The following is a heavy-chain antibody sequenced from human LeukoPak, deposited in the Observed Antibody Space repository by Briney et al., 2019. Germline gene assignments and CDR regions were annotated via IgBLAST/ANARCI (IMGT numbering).Heavy chain of an antibody. CDR2: IKHDESEK. CDR1: GFSFNSDW. Sequence: GGSLRLSCAASGFSFNSDWMDWVRQAPGKGLEWVANIKHDESEKDYLDSVKGRFTISRDNAQNSLYLQMNGLRVEDTAVYYCTRRLDDWGQGTLVTVSS. CDR3: TRRLDD. V-gene: IGHV3-7*01. J-gene: IGHJ4*02. D-gene: IGHD3-16*01.